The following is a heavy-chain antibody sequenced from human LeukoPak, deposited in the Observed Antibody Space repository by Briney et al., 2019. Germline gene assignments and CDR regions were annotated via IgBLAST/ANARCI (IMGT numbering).Heavy chain of an antibody. CDR3: TTDVAQYYDYVWGSYRYEVSHYMDV. D-gene: IGHD3-16*02. Sequence: GGSLRLSCAASGFTFSNAWMSWVRQAPGKGLEWVGRIKSKTDGGTTDYAAPVKGRFTISRDDSKNTLYLQMNSLKTEDTAVYYCTTDVAQYYDYVWGSYRYEVSHYMDVWGKGTTVTISS. CDR1: GFTFSNAW. J-gene: IGHJ6*03. CDR2: IKSKTDGGTT. V-gene: IGHV3-15*01.